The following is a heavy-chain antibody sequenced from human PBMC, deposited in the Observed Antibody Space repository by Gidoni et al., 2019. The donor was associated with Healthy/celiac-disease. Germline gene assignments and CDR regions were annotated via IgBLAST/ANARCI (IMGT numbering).Heavy chain of an antibody. J-gene: IGHJ6*02. CDR1: GFTFSSYS. CDR2: SSSSSSYI. CDR3: ARWHGPGYYYYYYGMDV. V-gene: IGHV3-21*01. Sequence: EVQLVESGGGLVKPGGSLRLSCAASGFTFSSYSMNWVRQAPGKGLEWVSSSSSSSSYIYYADSVKGRFTISRDNAKNSLYLQMNSLRAEDTAVYYCARWHGPGYYYYYYGMDVWGQGTTVTVSS.